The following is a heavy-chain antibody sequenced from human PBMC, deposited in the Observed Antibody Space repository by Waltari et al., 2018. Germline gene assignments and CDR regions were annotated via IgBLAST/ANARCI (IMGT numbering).Heavy chain of an antibody. D-gene: IGHD1-20*01. Sequence: QVQLVQSGAEVKKPGSSVKVSCQASGGTFSSAAISWVGQAPRQGLDWMGGIIPIFVTANSAQKFQGRVTITADESTSTAYMELSSLRSEDTAVYYCASTRMVTRRINYYGMDVWGQGTTVTVSS. CDR2: IIPIFVTA. CDR3: ASTRMVTRRINYYGMDV. CDR1: GGTFSSAA. V-gene: IGHV1-69*13. J-gene: IGHJ6*02.